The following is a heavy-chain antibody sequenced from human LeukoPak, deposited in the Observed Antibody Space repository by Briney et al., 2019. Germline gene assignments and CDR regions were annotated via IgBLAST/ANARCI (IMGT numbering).Heavy chain of an antibody. CDR3: ARGGYYYDSSGYSHLPDY. CDR2: IIPIVGTT. V-gene: IGHV1-69*01. D-gene: IGHD3-22*01. J-gene: IGHJ4*02. CDR1: GGTFISYA. Sequence: SVKVSCKASGGTFISYAFSWVRQAPGQGLEWMGGIIPIVGTTNYAQMFQGRVTITADESTSTAYMELSSLRSEDTAVYYCARGGYYYDSSGYSHLPDYWGQGTLVTVSA.